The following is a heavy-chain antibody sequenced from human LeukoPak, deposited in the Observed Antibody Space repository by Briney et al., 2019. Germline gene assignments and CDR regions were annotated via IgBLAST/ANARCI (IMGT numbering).Heavy chain of an antibody. J-gene: IGHJ4*02. CDR1: GYTFTRYY. CDR2: INPNSGGT. Sequence: ASVKVSCKASGYTFTRYYMHSVRQAPGQGLEGMGWINPNSGGTNYAQKFQGRVTMTRDTSISTAYMELSRLKSDDTAVYYCASGWRVGDYYFDYWGQGTLVTVSS. D-gene: IGHD4-17*01. CDR3: ASGWRVGDYYFDY. V-gene: IGHV1-2*02.